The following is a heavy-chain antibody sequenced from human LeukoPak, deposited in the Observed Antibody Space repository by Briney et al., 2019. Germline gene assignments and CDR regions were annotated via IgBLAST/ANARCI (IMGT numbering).Heavy chain of an antibody. Sequence: SETLSLTCVVSGGSISTHYWTWIRQPPGKGLEWIGYIYYSGSTNYNPYLKSRVTISLDTSKNQFSLKLSSVTAADTAVYYCARGITTFDFWGQGTLVTVSS. J-gene: IGHJ4*02. CDR3: ARGITTFDF. CDR1: GGSISTHY. CDR2: IYYSGST. V-gene: IGHV4-59*11. D-gene: IGHD3-10*01.